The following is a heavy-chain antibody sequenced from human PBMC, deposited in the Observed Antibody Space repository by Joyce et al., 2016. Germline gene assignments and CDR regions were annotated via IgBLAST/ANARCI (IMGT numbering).Heavy chain of an antibody. D-gene: IGHD1-26*01. CDR3: ARGRGYTGSYWVY. J-gene: IGHJ4*02. V-gene: IGHV4-34*02. CDR1: GGSFNVHY. CDR2: VNHSGRT. Sequence: QVQLEQWGAGLLKPSETLSITCAVYGGSFNVHYWSCIRQSPGRGLEGIGEVNHSGRTNYSPSLESRVTISVDTAKKQFYLNLTSVTAADTAVYYCARGRGYTGSYWVYWGQGTLVTVSS.